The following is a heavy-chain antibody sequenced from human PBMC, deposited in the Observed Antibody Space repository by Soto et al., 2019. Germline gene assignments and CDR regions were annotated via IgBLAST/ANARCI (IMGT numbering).Heavy chain of an antibody. D-gene: IGHD2-2*01. Sequence: QVQLQESGPGLVKPSGTLSLTCAVSGGSISSSNWWSWVRQPPGKGLEWIGEIYHSGSTNYNPSLKSRVTTSVDKSKNQFSLKLSFVTAADTAVYYCARSRFVLVPAANHHYYGMDVWGQGPTVTVSS. CDR1: GGSISSSNW. CDR3: ARSRFVLVPAANHHYYGMDV. J-gene: IGHJ6*02. V-gene: IGHV4-4*02. CDR2: IYHSGST.